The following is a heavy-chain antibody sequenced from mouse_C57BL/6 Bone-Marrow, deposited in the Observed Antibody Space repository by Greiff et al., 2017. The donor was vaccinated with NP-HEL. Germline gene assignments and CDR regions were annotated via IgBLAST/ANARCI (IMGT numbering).Heavy chain of an antibody. V-gene: IGHV1-55*01. CDR1: GYTFTSYW. CDR3: ARDDYYYGSSGFAY. Sequence: QVQLQQPGAELVKPGASVKMSCKASGYTFTSYWITWVKQRPGQGLEWIGDIYPGSGSTNYNEKFKRKATLTVDTSSSTAYMQLSSLTSEDSAVYYCARDDYYYGSSGFAYWGQGTLVTVSA. J-gene: IGHJ3*01. D-gene: IGHD1-1*01. CDR2: IYPGSGST.